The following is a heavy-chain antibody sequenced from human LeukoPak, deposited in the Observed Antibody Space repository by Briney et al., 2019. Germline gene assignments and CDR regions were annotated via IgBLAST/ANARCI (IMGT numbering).Heavy chain of an antibody. J-gene: IGHJ3*02. D-gene: IGHD7-27*01. Sequence: ASVKVSCKVSGYTLTELSMHWVRQAPGKGLEWMGGFDPEDGETIYAQKFQGRVTMTEDTSTDTAYMELSGLRSEDTAVYYCATELLGNLAFDIWGQGTMVTVSS. CDR1: GYTLTELS. CDR2: FDPEDGET. CDR3: ATELLGNLAFDI. V-gene: IGHV1-24*01.